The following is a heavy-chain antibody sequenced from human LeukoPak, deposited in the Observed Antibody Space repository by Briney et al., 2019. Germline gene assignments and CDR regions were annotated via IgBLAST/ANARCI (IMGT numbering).Heavy chain of an antibody. J-gene: IGHJ4*02. CDR3: ARSNQADDY. D-gene: IGHD1-14*01. CDR2: INPGGSSI. Sequence: GGSLRLSCAASGFTFSSYWIHWVRQVPGKGLVWVARINPGGSSITYADSVKGRFTISRDNAKNTLYLQMDSLRAEDTGVYYCARSNQADDYWGQGTMVTVSS. V-gene: IGHV3-74*01. CDR1: GFTFSSYW.